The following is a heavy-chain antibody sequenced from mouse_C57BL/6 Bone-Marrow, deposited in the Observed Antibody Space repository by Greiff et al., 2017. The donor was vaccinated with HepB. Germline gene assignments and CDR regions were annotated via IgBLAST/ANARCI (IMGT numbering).Heavy chain of an antibody. CDR2: ISSGGSYT. CDR3: ARRAYYSNLFAY. Sequence: EVKLMESGGDLVKPGGSLKLSCAASGFTFSSYGMSWVRQTPDKRLEWVATISSGGSYTYYPDSVKGRFTISRDNAKNTLYLQMSSLKSEDTAMYYCARRAYYSNLFAYWGQGTLVTVSA. V-gene: IGHV5-6*02. J-gene: IGHJ3*01. CDR1: GFTFSSYG. D-gene: IGHD2-5*01.